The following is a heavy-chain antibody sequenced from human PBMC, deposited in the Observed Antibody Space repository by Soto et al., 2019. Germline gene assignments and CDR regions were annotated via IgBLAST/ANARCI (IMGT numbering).Heavy chain of an antibody. D-gene: IGHD2-15*01. CDR2: INAGNGNT. CDR3: AREGVCSGGSCYSAVIALYYFDY. J-gene: IGHJ4*02. Sequence: ASVKVSCKASGYAFTSYAMHWVRQAPGQRLEWMGWINAGNGNTKYSQRFQGRVTITRDTSASTAYMELSSLRSEDTAVYYCAREGVCSGGSCYSAVIALYYFDYWGQGTLVTVS. CDR1: GYAFTSYA. V-gene: IGHV1-3*01.